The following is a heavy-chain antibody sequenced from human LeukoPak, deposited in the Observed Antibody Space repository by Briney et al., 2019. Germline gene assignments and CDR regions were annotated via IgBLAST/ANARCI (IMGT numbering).Heavy chain of an antibody. V-gene: IGHV4-59*08. CDR1: GGSISSNY. CDR2: IYYRGST. CDR3: ARQNYDEVNYYYYGLDV. Sequence: PSETLSLTCTVSGGSISSNYWSWIRQSPGKGLEWIGYIYYRGSTDYNPSLKSRVTISVDTSKNQFSLKLSSVTAADTAVYYCARQNYDEVNYYYYGLDVWGQGITVTVSS. D-gene: IGHD3-3*01. J-gene: IGHJ6*02.